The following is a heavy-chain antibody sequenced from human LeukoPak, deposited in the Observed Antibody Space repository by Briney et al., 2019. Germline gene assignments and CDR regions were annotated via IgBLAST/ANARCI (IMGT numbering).Heavy chain of an antibody. J-gene: IGHJ6*03. V-gene: IGHV4-61*02. D-gene: IGHD2-2*02. CDR3: ARGERYCSSTSCYTRNYYYYYYMDV. CDR1: GGSISSGSYY. Sequence: PSETLSLTCTVSGGSISSGSYYWSWIRQPAGKGLEWIGRIYTSGSTNYNPSLKSRVTISGDTSKNQFSLKLSSVTAADTAVYYCARGERYCSSTSCYTRNYYYYYYMDVWGKGTTVTVSS. CDR2: IYTSGST.